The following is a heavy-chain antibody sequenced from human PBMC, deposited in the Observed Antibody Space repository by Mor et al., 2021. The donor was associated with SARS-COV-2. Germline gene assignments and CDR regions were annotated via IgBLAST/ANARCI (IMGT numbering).Heavy chain of an antibody. Sequence: APGQGLEWMGWINTRTGNPTYAQGFTGRFVFSLDTSVSTTYLQISSLKAEDTAVYFCARGIYGMPATGQFDPWGHGTLV. J-gene: IGHJ5*02. D-gene: IGHD6-13*01. CDR2: INTRTGNP. CDR3: ARGIYGMPATGQFDP. V-gene: IGHV7-4-1*02.